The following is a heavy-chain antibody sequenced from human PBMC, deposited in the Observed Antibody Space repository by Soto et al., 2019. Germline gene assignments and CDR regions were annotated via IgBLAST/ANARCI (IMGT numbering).Heavy chain of an antibody. V-gene: IGHV4-34*01. CDR3: ASVPRRVATNGFDY. CDR1: GGSFSGYY. D-gene: IGHD5-12*01. Sequence: SETLSLTCAVYGGSFSGYYWSWIRQPPGKGLEWIGEINHSGSTNYNPSLKSRVTISVDTSKNQFSLKLSSVTAADTAVYYCASVPRRVATNGFDYWGQGTLVTVSS. CDR2: INHSGST. J-gene: IGHJ4*02.